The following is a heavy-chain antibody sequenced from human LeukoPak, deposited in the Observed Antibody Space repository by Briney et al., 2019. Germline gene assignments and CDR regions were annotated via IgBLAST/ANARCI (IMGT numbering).Heavy chain of an antibody. CDR3: ARRTMIVVVNWFDP. D-gene: IGHD3-22*01. Sequence: SETLSLTCAVYGGSVSGFYWCWIRQPPGKGLEWMGEINHSGSTNYNPSLKSRVTISVDTSKNQFSLKLSSVTAADTAVYYCARRTMIVVVNWFDPWGQGTLVTVSS. V-gene: IGHV4-34*01. CDR1: GGSVSGFY. CDR2: INHSGST. J-gene: IGHJ5*02.